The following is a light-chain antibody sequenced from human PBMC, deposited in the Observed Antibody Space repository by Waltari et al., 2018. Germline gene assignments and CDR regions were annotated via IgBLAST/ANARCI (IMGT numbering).Light chain of an antibody. CDR2: SNN. J-gene: IGLJ3*02. Sequence: QSVLTQPPSASGTPGQRVTLSCSGSSPNIGSNTVNWYQQLPGTAPKLLIYSNNQRPSGVPDRFSGSKSGTSASLAISGLQSEDEADYYRAAWDDSLNGWVFGGGTKLTVL. CDR1: SPNIGSNT. CDR3: AAWDDSLNGWV. V-gene: IGLV1-44*01.